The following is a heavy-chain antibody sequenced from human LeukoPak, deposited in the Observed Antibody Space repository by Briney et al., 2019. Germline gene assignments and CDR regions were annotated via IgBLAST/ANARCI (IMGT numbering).Heavy chain of an antibody. D-gene: IGHD2/OR15-2a*01. Sequence: GGSLRLSCKASGFTFSDYDMHWVRQAPGRGLEGVAVILYDGFNKYYAASVKGRFTISRDSSTNTLSLQMNSLRPEDTAVYYCAKDGRLYFVDYLDYWGQGSLVTVSS. CDR2: ILYDGFNK. J-gene: IGHJ4*02. V-gene: IGHV3-30*18. CDR1: GFTFSDYD. CDR3: AKDGRLYFVDYLDY.